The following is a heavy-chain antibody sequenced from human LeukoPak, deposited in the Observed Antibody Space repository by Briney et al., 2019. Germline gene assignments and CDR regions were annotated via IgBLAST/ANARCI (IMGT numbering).Heavy chain of an antibody. Sequence: SETLSLTCTVSGGSIGSYYWSWIRQPPGKGLEWIGYIYTSGSTNYNPSLKSRVTISVDTSKNQFSLKLSSVTAADTAVYYCARGYDFWSGYYFDYWSQGTLVTVSS. D-gene: IGHD3-3*01. CDR1: GGSIGSYY. J-gene: IGHJ4*02. V-gene: IGHV4-4*09. CDR3: ARGYDFWSGYYFDY. CDR2: IYTSGST.